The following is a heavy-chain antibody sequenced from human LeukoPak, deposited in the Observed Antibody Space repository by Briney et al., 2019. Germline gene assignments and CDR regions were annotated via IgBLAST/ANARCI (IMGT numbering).Heavy chain of an antibody. CDR2: IRYDGSNK. CDR3: AKDKLGSGSYYNEY. CDR1: GFTFSSYA. Sequence: GGSLRLSCAASGFTFSSYAMHWVRRAPGKGLEWVAFIRYDGSNKYYADSVKGRFTISRDNSKNTLYLQMNSLRAEDTAVYYCAKDKLGSGSYYNEYWGQGTLVTVSS. V-gene: IGHV3-30*02. J-gene: IGHJ4*02. D-gene: IGHD3-10*01.